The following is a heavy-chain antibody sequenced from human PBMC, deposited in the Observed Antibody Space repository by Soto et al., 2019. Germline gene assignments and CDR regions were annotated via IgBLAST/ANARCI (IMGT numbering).Heavy chain of an antibody. V-gene: IGHV4-39*01. CDR3: ATRSGDYVGWFDP. Sequence: QLQLRESGPGLVKPSETLSLTCTVSGGSIIGSGFHWAWIRQPPGKWLEWIGSIYYSGTANYSPSLKRRLAIDVDTSKNQFSLRLSSVTAADTAVYYCATRSGDYVGWFDPWGQGTRVTVSS. CDR1: GGSIIGSGFH. J-gene: IGHJ5*02. D-gene: IGHD4-17*01. CDR2: IYYSGTA.